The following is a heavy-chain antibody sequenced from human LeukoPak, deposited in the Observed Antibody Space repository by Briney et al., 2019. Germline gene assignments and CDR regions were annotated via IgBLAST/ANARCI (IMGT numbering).Heavy chain of an antibody. CDR2: IYYSGST. J-gene: IGHJ4*02. Sequence: SGTLSLTCTVSGGSISSSSYYWGWIRQPPGKGLEWIGSIYYSGSTYYNPSLKSRVTISVDTSKNQFSLKLSSVTAADTAVYYCAREGGGYGYGVDYWGQGTLVTVSS. CDR3: AREGGGYGYGVDY. V-gene: IGHV4-39*07. D-gene: IGHD5-18*01. CDR1: GGSISSSSYY.